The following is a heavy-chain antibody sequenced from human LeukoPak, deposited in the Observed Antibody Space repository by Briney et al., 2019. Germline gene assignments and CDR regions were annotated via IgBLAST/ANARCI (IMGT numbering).Heavy chain of an antibody. Sequence: SETLSLTCTVSGGSISSYYWSWIRQPPGKGLEWIGYIYYSGSTNYNPSLKSRVTISVDTSKNQFSLKLSSVTAADTAVYYCARHAGGFWFDPWGQGTLVTGSS. CDR2: IYYSGST. CDR3: ARHAGGFWFDP. D-gene: IGHD3-10*01. V-gene: IGHV4-59*08. CDR1: GGSISSYY. J-gene: IGHJ5*02.